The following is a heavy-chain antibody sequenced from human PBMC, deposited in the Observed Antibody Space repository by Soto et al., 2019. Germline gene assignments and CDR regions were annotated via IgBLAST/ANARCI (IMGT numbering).Heavy chain of an antibody. CDR1: GGSFSGYY. V-gene: IGHV4-34*01. Sequence: PSETLSLTCAVYGGSFSGYYWSWVRQPPGKGLEWIGEINHSGSTNYNPSLKSRVTISVDTSKNQFSLKLSSVTAADTAVYYCAREGQLPYYYYYYMDVWGKGTTVTVSS. CDR3: AREGQLPYYYYYYMDV. J-gene: IGHJ6*03. D-gene: IGHD6-6*01. CDR2: INHSGST.